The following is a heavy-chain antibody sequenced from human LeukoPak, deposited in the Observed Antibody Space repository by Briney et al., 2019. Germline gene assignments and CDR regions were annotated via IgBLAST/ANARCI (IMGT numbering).Heavy chain of an antibody. V-gene: IGHV3-48*04. CDR3: ARSAWDGNSFDY. D-gene: IGHD5-24*01. J-gene: IGHJ4*02. Sequence: PGGSLRLSCAASGFTFSTYNMNWVRQAPDKGLEWISYISSSTTTIYYADSVKGRFTISRDNAKNSLYLQMNSLRAEDTAVYRCARSAWDGNSFDYWGQGTLVTVSS. CDR1: GFTFSTYN. CDR2: ISSSTTTI.